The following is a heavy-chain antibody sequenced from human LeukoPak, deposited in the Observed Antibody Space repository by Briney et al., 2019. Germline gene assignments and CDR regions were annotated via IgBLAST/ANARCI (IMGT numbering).Heavy chain of an antibody. V-gene: IGHV4-59*11. CDR1: GGSINSHY. CDR3: ASRPADTTWYGVFDY. J-gene: IGHJ4*02. CDR2: IFNTGNT. D-gene: IGHD3-10*01. Sequence: SETLSLTCSVSGGSINSHYWSWIRQPPGKRLEWIGYIFNTGNTNYNPSLASRVTLSVDTSRAQFFLRLSPVTAADTAIYYCASRPADTTWYGVFDYWSQGTLVTVSS.